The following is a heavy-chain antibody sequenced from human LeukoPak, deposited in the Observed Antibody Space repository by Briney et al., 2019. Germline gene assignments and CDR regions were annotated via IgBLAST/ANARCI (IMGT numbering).Heavy chain of an antibody. CDR3: AREGYTGYSSGWSGGYFDY. D-gene: IGHD6-19*01. CDR1: GYTFTSYY. Sequence: ASVSVSCTASGYTFTSYYMHGVRQAPGEGLEWMGVINPSGGSTSYAQTFQGRVTMTRDTSTSTVYMELSSLRSEDTAVYYCAREGYTGYSSGWSGGYFDYWGQGTLVTVSS. V-gene: IGHV1-46*01. CDR2: INPSGGST. J-gene: IGHJ4*02.